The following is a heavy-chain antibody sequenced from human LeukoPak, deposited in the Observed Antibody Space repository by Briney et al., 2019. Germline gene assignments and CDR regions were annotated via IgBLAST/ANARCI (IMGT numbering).Heavy chain of an antibody. J-gene: IGHJ5*02. Sequence: ASVKVSCRAVGYTFSEYHIHWVRQAPGQGPEWMGWINPNSGGTNYGDKFNGRITMTRDTSISTVYMQLSRLNTDDTAMYFCARDRINYGDYPNWFDPWGQGTLVTVSS. CDR2: INPNSGGT. V-gene: IGHV1-2*02. CDR1: GYTFSEYH. D-gene: IGHD3-16*01. CDR3: ARDRINYGDYPNWFDP.